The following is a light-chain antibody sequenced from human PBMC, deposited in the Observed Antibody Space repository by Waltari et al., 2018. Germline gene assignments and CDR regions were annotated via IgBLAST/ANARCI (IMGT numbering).Light chain of an antibody. CDR1: SSDVGGYTY. CDR2: DVS. Sequence: QSALTQPASVSGSPGPSITISCTGTSSDVGGYTYVSWYQQHPGKAPKLMIYDVSKRPAGVSNRFSGSKSGNTASLTISGLQAEDEADYYCSSYTSSSTYVVFGGGTKLTVL. J-gene: IGLJ2*01. V-gene: IGLV2-14*01. CDR3: SSYTSSSTYVV.